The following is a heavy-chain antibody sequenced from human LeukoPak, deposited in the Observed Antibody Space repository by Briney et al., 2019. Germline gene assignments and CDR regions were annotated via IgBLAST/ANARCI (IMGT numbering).Heavy chain of an antibody. D-gene: IGHD7-27*01. CDR2: ISTNGGST. CDR1: GXTFSLYS. Sequence: PGGSLRLSCSASGXTFSLYSMHWVRQAPGKGLGYVSGISTNGGSTYYADSVKGRSTISRDNSKDTLYLQMSTLRAEDTSVYYCVTELGIGGFDIWGQGTMVTVSS. CDR3: VTELGIGGFDI. J-gene: IGHJ3*02. V-gene: IGHV3-64D*06.